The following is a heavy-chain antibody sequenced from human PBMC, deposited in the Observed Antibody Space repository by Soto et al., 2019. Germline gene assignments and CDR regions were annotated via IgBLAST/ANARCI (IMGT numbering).Heavy chain of an antibody. CDR1: GGSISSGDYD. V-gene: IGHV4-30-4*01. Sequence: QVQLQESGPGLVEPSQTLSLTCTVSGGSISSGDYDWSWIRQPPGKDLEWIGHIYNSGNTYSNPSLKSRVTISVDTSNNQCSLKLSSVTAADTAVYYCARGPSGDKVDYWGQGTLVTVSS. D-gene: IGHD1-26*01. J-gene: IGHJ4*02. CDR3: ARGPSGDKVDY. CDR2: IYNSGNT.